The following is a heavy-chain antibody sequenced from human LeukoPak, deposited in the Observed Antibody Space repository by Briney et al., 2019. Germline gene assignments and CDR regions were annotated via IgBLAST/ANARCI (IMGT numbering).Heavy chain of an antibody. CDR2: INPSGGST. J-gene: IGHJ5*02. D-gene: IGHD6-19*01. Sequence: ASVKVSCKASGYTFTSYYMHWVRQAPGQGLEWMGIINPSGGSTSYAQKFQGRVTMTRDTSTSTVYMELSSLRSEGTAVYYCARGAPTYSSGWSNWFDPWGQGTLGTVSS. V-gene: IGHV1-46*01. CDR1: GYTFTSYY. CDR3: ARGAPTYSSGWSNWFDP.